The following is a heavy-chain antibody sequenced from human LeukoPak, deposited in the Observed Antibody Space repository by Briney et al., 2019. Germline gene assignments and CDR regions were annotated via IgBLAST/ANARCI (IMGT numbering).Heavy chain of an antibody. CDR3: AKSRAAAATFDY. D-gene: IGHD6-13*01. CDR1: GFTFDDYA. Sequence: PGGSRRLSCAASGFTFDDYAMHWVRQAPGKGLEWVSLISGDGGSTYYADSVKGRFTISRDNSKNSLYLQMNSLRTEDTALYYCAKSRAAAATFDYWGQGTLVTVSS. J-gene: IGHJ4*02. CDR2: ISGDGGST. V-gene: IGHV3-43*02.